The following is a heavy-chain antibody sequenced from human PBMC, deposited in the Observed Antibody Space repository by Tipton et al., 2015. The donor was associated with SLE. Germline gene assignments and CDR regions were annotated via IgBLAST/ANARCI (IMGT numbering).Heavy chain of an antibody. V-gene: IGHV4-61*10. CDR3: ARGSSGWRLYFDY. CDR2: IYYSGST. CDR1: GGSISSGSYY. J-gene: IGHJ4*02. D-gene: IGHD6-19*01. Sequence: TLSLTCTVSGGSISSGSYYWSWIRQPAGKGLEWIGYIYYSGSTNYNPSLKSRVTISVDTSKNQFSLKLSSVTAADTAVYYCARGSSGWRLYFDYWGQGTLVTVSS.